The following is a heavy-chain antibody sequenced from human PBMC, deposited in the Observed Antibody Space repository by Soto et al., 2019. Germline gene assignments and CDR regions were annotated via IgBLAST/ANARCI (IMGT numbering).Heavy chain of an antibody. Sequence: WGSLRLSCAVSGFPFIFFEISFFRHSPGKGLEWIAYIRSSSNTKLYADSVRGRFTISRDNANNLLSLQMNDLRVEDTAVYYCARGYDILTGPIDYWGQGSLVTVSS. D-gene: IGHD3-9*01. J-gene: IGHJ4*02. CDR3: ARGYDILTGPIDY. CDR1: GFPFIFFE. CDR2: IRSSSNTK. V-gene: IGHV3-48*03.